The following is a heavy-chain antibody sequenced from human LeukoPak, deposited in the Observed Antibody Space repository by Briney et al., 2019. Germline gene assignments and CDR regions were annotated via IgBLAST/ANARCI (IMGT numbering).Heavy chain of an antibody. CDR1: GFTFSTYS. CDR3: ARGSAAVSLAY. V-gene: IGHV3-48*02. J-gene: IGHJ4*02. CDR2: ISSSSNTI. D-gene: IGHD6-13*01. Sequence: GGSLRLSCVGSGFTFSTYSMNWVRQAPGKGLEWVSYISSSSNTIYYADSVKGRFTVSRDNAKNSLYLQMNSLTDEDTAVYYCARGSAAVSLAYWGQGTLVTVSS.